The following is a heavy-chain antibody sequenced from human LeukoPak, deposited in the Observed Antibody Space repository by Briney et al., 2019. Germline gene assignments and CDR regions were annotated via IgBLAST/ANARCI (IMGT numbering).Heavy chain of an antibody. D-gene: IGHD3-10*01. CDR1: GASINTGTYY. V-gene: IGHV4-39*07. Sequence: SETLSLTCTVSGASINTGTYYWAWLRQPPGEGLEWIASIQSSGSTYYNLSLKSRVTISVDTSKNQFSLKLRSVTAADTAMYYCARGSPGSITDYWGQGALVTVSS. J-gene: IGHJ4*02. CDR2: IQSSGST. CDR3: ARGSPGSITDY.